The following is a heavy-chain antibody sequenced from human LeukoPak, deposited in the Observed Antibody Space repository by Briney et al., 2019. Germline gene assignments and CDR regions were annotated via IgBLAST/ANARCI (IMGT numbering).Heavy chain of an antibody. V-gene: IGHV1-18*01. Sequence: ASVKVSCKASGYTFTSYGISWVRPAPGQGLEWMGWISAYNGNTNYAQKLQGRVTMTTDTSTSTAYMELRSLRSDDTAVYYCASGAIFGVAMTNAFDIWGQGTMVTVSS. CDR3: ASGAIFGVAMTNAFDI. D-gene: IGHD3-3*01. CDR1: GYTFTSYG. CDR2: ISAYNGNT. J-gene: IGHJ3*02.